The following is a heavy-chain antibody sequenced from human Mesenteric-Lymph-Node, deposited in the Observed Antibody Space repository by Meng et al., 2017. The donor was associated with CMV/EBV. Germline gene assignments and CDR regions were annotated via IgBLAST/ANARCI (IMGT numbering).Heavy chain of an antibody. CDR1: GGTFSSYA. Sequence: SVKVSCKASGGTFSSYAISWVRQAPGQGLEWMGGIIPIFGTANYAQKFQGRVTITTDESTSTAYMELSSLRSEDTAVYYCARDRRVVEGDYYYYYGMDVWGQGTTVTVSS. D-gene: IGHD2-15*01. CDR2: IIPIFGTA. CDR3: ARDRRVVEGDYYYYYGMDV. J-gene: IGHJ6*02. V-gene: IGHV1-69*05.